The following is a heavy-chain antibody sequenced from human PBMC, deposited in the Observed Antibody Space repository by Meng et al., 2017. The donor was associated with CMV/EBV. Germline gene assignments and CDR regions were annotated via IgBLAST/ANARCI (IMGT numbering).Heavy chain of an antibody. Sequence: GESLKISCAASGFTFSSYWMHWVRQAPGKGLVWVSRINSDGSSTSYADSVKGRFTISRDNAKNTLYLQMNSLRAEDTAVYYCARPRAAYYYDSSGYWFDYWGQGTLVTVSS. V-gene: IGHV3-74*01. J-gene: IGHJ4*02. CDR1: GFTFSSYW. CDR2: INSDGSST. D-gene: IGHD3-22*01. CDR3: ARPRAAYYYDSSGYWFDY.